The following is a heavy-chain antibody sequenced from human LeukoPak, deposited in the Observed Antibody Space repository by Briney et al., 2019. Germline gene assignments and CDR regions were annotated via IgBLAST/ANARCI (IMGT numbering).Heavy chain of an antibody. CDR2: VTSGSGST. D-gene: IGHD3-16*01. Sequence: GGSLRLSCAASGFSVSDYSISWIRQSPGKGLEWISYVTSGSGSTNYAVSVKGRFTISRDNAKNSVALQLDGLRADDTAVYFCTRERRGSYYAFESWGQGTLVTVSS. CDR3: TRERRGSYYAFES. CDR1: GFSVSDYS. V-gene: IGHV3-11*05. J-gene: IGHJ4*02.